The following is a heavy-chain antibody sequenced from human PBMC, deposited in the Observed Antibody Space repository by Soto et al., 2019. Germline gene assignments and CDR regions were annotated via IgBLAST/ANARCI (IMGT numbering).Heavy chain of an antibody. Sequence: PSETLSLTCTVSGGSISSYYWSWIRQPPGKGLEWIGYIYYSGSTNYNPSLKSRVTISVDTSKNQFSLKLSSVTAADTAVYYCARHAGYCSGGSCYDWFDPWGQGTLVTVS. CDR3: ARHAGYCSGGSCYDWFDP. D-gene: IGHD2-15*01. J-gene: IGHJ5*02. V-gene: IGHV4-59*01. CDR1: GGSISSYY. CDR2: IYYSGST.